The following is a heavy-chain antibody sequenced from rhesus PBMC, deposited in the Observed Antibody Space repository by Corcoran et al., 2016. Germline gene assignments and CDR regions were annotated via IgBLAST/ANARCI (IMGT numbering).Heavy chain of an antibody. J-gene: IGHJ4*01. CDR2: IKNKADGGIA. CDR1: GLPFCTYG. CDR3: AREGGRSFDY. D-gene: IGHD1-44*02. V-gene: IGHV3S11*01. Sequence: EVQRVESGGGLVQPGGSLRLSCAVSGLPFCTYGMCWVRQTPGKGLEWVGFIKNKADGGIAAYAESVKGRFSISRDDSKNTLYLQMNSLKTEDTAVYYCAREGGRSFDYWGQGVLVTVSS.